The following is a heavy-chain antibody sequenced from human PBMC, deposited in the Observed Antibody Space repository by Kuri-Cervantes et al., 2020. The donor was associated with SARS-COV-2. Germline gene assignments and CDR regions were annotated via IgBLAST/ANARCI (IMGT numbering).Heavy chain of an antibody. V-gene: IGHV3-23*01. CDR3: ARDDNMAMTPIPLDS. CDR2: ISGSGGST. J-gene: IGHJ4*02. D-gene: IGHD1-1*01. CDR1: GYTFSSYA. Sequence: GEALNICCAASGYTFSSYAMSWVRQAPGEGLEWVSAISGSGGSTYYADSVKGRFTISRDDAKNSVHLQLNSLTVEDTAIYYCARDDNMAMTPIPLDSWGQGTLVTVSS.